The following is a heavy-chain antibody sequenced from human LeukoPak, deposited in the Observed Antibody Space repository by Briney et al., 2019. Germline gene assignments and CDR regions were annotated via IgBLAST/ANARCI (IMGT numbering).Heavy chain of an antibody. CDR2: IYYSGST. CDR3: ARVAVAGGSIFGVVMAYFDY. D-gene: IGHD3-3*01. Sequence: SETLSLTCTVSGGSISSSSYYWGWIRQPPGKGLEWIGSIYYSGSTYYNPSLKSRVTISVDTSNNQFSLKLSSVTAADTAVYYCARVAVAGGSIFGVVMAYFDYWGQGTLVTVSS. J-gene: IGHJ4*02. V-gene: IGHV4-39*07. CDR1: GGSISSSSYY.